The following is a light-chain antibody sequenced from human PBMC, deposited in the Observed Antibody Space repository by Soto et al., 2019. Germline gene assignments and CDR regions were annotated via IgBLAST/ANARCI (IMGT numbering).Light chain of an antibody. V-gene: IGKV1-27*01. J-gene: IGKJ4*01. CDR3: QKYNSVPLT. CDR1: QDITNF. Sequence: DIQMTQSPSSLSASVGDRVTITCRASQDITNFLAWYQQKPGKVPKVLIYAASTVQSGVPSRFSGSGSGTVFTLTISSLQPEDVATYYCQKYNSVPLTFGGGTQVEIK. CDR2: AAS.